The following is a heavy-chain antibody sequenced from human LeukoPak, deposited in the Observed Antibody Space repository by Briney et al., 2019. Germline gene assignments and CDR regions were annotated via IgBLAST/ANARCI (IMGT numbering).Heavy chain of an antibody. CDR1: GFTFSSYA. V-gene: IGHV3-23*01. D-gene: IGHD3-10*01. J-gene: IGHJ3*02. Sequence: GGSLRLSCAASGFTFSSYAMSWVRQAPGKGVEWVSAISGSGGSTYYADSVKGRFTISRDNSKNTLYLQMNSLRAEDTAVYYCAKDHPQLTMVRGVIGAFDIWGQGTMVTVSS. CDR2: ISGSGGST. CDR3: AKDHPQLTMVRGVIGAFDI.